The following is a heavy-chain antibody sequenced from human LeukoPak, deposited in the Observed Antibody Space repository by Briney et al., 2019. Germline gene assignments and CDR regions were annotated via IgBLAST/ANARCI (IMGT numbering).Heavy chain of an antibody. CDR2: IIPILGIA. V-gene: IGHV1-69*04. J-gene: IGHJ6*03. CDR3: ARDRTSAVGATTTPYYYMDV. CDR1: GGTFSSYA. Sequence: ASVKVSCKASGGTFSSYAISWVRQAPGQGLEWMGRIIPILGIANYAQKFQGRVTITADKSTSTAYMELSSLRSEDTAVYYCARDRTSAVGATTTPYYYMDVWGKGTTVTVSS. D-gene: IGHD1-26*01.